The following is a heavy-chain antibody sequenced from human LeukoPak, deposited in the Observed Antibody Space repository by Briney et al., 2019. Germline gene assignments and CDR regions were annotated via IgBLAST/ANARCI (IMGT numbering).Heavy chain of an antibody. D-gene: IGHD4-23*01. Sequence: SETLSLTCTVSGGSISRSTYYWGWIRQSPGTGLEWIVTVYSSGSAYYNPSLKSRVTIAVDTSKNQFSLTLGSVTAADTAVYYCARHRYDGNSDDAFDIWGQGTVVTVSS. J-gene: IGHJ3*02. CDR1: GGSISRSTYY. V-gene: IGHV4-39*01. CDR2: VYSSGSA. CDR3: ARHRYDGNSDDAFDI.